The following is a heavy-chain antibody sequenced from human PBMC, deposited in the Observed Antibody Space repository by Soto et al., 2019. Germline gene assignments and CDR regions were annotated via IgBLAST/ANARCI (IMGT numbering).Heavy chain of an antibody. V-gene: IGHV4-4*02. CDR1: SGSISSSNW. CDR3: ARRSSSWSYYYYYYMDV. Sequence: QVQLQESGPGLVKPSGTLSLTCAVSSGSISSSNWWSWVRQPPGKGLEWIGEIYHSGSTNYNPSLKSRVTIPVDKSKNQFSLKLSSVTAADTAVYYCARRSSSWSYYYYYYMDVWGKGTTVTVSS. D-gene: IGHD6-13*01. CDR2: IYHSGST. J-gene: IGHJ6*03.